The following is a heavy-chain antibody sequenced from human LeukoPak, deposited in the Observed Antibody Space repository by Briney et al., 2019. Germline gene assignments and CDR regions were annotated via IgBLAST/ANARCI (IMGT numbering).Heavy chain of an antibody. CDR2: ISYDGSNK. Sequence: PGGSLRLSCAASGFTFSSYAMHWVRQAPGKGLEWVAVISYDGSNKYYADSVKGRFTISRDNSKNTLYLQMNSLRAEDTVVYYCARDLANGPVGYWGQGTLVTVSS. V-gene: IGHV3-30-3*01. CDR3: ARDLANGPVGY. CDR1: GFTFSSYA. J-gene: IGHJ4*02. D-gene: IGHD3-3*02.